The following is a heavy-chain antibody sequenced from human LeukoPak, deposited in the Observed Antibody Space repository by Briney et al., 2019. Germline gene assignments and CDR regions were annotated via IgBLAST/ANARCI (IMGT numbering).Heavy chain of an antibody. Sequence: ASVKVSCKASGYTFTSYYMHWVRQAPGQGLEWMGIINPSGGSTSYAQKFQGRVTMTRDMSTSTVYMELSSLRSEDTAVYYCARADYCSGGSCYSGNFDYWGQGTLVTVSS. CDR3: ARADYCSGGSCYSGNFDY. V-gene: IGHV1-46*01. CDR2: INPSGGST. CDR1: GYTFTSYY. J-gene: IGHJ4*02. D-gene: IGHD2-15*01.